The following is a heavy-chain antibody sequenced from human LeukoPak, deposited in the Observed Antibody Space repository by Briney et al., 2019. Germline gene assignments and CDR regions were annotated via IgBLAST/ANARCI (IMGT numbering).Heavy chain of an antibody. V-gene: IGHV1-46*01. CDR2: INPSGDGT. J-gene: IGHJ5*02. CDR3: AKETPNTGWFDP. D-gene: IGHD1-14*01. Sequence: ASVKVSCKASGHTFTTYYVHLVRQAPGQGLEWMGVINPSGDGTNYPQRFQGRVTLTRDTSTSTVYMELSSLRSEDTAIYYCAKETPNTGWFDPWGQGTLVAVSS. CDR1: GHTFTTYY.